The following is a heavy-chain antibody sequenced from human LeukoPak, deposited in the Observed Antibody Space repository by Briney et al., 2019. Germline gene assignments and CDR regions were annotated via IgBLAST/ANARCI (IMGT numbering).Heavy chain of an antibody. CDR2: INSDGSST. J-gene: IGHJ6*03. CDR1: GFTSSSYW. Sequence: GGSLRLSCAASGFTSSSYWMHWVRQAPGKGLVWVSRINSDGSSTSYADSVKGRFTISRDNAKNTLYLQMNSLRAEDTAVYYCARDHKVGSGYYYMDVWGKGTTVTVSS. D-gene: IGHD6-19*01. CDR3: ARDHKVGSGYYYMDV. V-gene: IGHV3-74*01.